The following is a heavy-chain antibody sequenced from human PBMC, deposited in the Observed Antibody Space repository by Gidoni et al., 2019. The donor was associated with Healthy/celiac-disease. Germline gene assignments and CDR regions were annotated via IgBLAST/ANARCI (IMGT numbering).Heavy chain of an antibody. V-gene: IGHV1-46*01. CDR2: IKPSGGST. D-gene: IGHD2-2*01. Sequence: QVQLVQSGAEVKKPGASVKVSCKASGYTFPSYYMHWVRQAPGQGLEWMGIIKPSGGSTSYAQKFQGRVTMTRDTSTSTVYMELSSLRSEDTAVYYCARTRPTQRPNYYYYYMDVWGKGTTVTVSS. CDR3: ARTRPTQRPNYYYYYMDV. CDR1: GYTFPSYY. J-gene: IGHJ6*03.